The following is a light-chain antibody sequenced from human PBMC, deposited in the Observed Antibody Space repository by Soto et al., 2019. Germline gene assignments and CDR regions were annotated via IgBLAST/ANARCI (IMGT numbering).Light chain of an antibody. CDR3: QQYGSSPLT. Sequence: EIGLTQSPGTLSLSPGERATLSCRASKSVSSSYLAWYQQKPGQAPRLLIYGASSRATGIQDRFSGSGSATDFTLTISTLEPEDFAVYYCQQYGSSPLTCGGGTKVEIK. CDR1: KSVSSSY. CDR2: GAS. V-gene: IGKV3-20*01. J-gene: IGKJ4*01.